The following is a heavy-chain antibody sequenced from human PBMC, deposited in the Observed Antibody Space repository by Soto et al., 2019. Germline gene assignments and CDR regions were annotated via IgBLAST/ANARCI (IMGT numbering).Heavy chain of an antibody. V-gene: IGHV3-30-3*01. CDR1: GFTFSSYA. CDR3: ATYPKGPNWFDP. J-gene: IGHJ5*02. Sequence: QVQLVESGGGVVQPGRSLRLSCAASGFTFSSYAMHWVRQAPGKGLEWVAVISYDGSNKYYADSVKGRFTISRDNSKNTLYLQMNSLRAEDTAMYYCATYPKGPNWFDPWGQGTLVTVSS. CDR2: ISYDGSNK.